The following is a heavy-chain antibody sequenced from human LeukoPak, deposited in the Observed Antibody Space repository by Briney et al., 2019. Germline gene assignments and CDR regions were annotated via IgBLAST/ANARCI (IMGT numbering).Heavy chain of an antibody. CDR1: GGSTSSGTYY. V-gene: IGHV4-39*01. Sequence: SETLSLTCTVSGGSTSSGTYYWGWVRQPPGKGLEWIGSIYYSGGTSYNPSLKSRVTISVDTSKNQFSLKLDSVTAADTAVYYCARNASDSGTSYFDYWGQGTLVTVSS. J-gene: IGHJ4*02. D-gene: IGHD1-26*01. CDR2: IYYSGGT. CDR3: ARNASDSGTSYFDY.